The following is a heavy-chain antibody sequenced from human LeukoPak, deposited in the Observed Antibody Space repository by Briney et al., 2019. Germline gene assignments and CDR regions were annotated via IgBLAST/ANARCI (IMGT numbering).Heavy chain of an antibody. J-gene: IGHJ4*02. D-gene: IGHD4-17*01. CDR3: ARGYTKDMTSVTHFDY. V-gene: IGHV7-4-1*02. Sequence: ASVKVSCKASGYTFTSYAMNWVRQAPGQGLEWMGWINTNTGNPTYAQGFTGRFVFSLDTSVSTAYLETSSLKAEDAAVYYCARGYTKDMTSVTHFDYWGQGTLVTVSS. CDR1: GYTFTSYA. CDR2: INTNTGNP.